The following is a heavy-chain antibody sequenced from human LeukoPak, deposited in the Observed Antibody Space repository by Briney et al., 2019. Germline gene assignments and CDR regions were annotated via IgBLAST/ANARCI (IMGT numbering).Heavy chain of an antibody. CDR2: MYSGGST. Sequence: GGSLRLSCAASGFTVNSNYVSWVRQAPGKGLEWLSVMYSGGSTYYADSVKGRFTISRDNSKNALFLQMNSLRVEDTAVYYCARDHVSSGWYVGFDYWGQGTLVTVSS. D-gene: IGHD6-19*01. CDR3: ARDHVSSGWYVGFDY. CDR1: GFTVNSNY. J-gene: IGHJ4*02. V-gene: IGHV3-53*01.